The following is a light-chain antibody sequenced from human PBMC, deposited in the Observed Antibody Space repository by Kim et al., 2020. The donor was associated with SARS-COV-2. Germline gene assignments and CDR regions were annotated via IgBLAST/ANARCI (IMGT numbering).Light chain of an antibody. CDR2: KDS. Sequence: SPGQTVRITCSGDALPKQYAYWYQQKPGHAPVLVIYKDSERPSGIPERFAGSSSGTTVTLTISGVQAEDEADYYCQSADSSGTYGVFGGGTQLTDL. V-gene: IGLV3-25*03. CDR3: QSADSSGTYGV. CDR1: ALPKQY. J-gene: IGLJ3*02.